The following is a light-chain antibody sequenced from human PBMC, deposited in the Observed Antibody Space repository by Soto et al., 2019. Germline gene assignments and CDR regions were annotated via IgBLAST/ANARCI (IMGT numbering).Light chain of an antibody. CDR3: SSYTSSSTLV. V-gene: IGLV2-14*01. CDR2: EVS. J-gene: IGLJ3*02. CDR1: SSDVGGYNY. Sequence: QSALTQPASVSGSPGQSITISCTGTSSDVGGYNYVSWYQQHPGKAPKLMIYEVSNRPSGVSNRFSGSKSGNTASLPISGLQAEDEVDYYCSSYTSSSTLVFGGGTKLTVL.